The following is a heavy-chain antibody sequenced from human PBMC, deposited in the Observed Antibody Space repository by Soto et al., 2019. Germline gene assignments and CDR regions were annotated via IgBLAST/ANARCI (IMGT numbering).Heavy chain of an antibody. CDR2: FDPEDGET. CDR3: ATFPLFWIYQPASLVSWFDP. V-gene: IGHV1-24*01. CDR1: GYTLTELS. Sequence: ASVKVSCKVSGYTLTELSMHWVRQAPGKGLEWMGGFDPEDGETIYAQKFQGRVTMTEDTSTDTAYMELSSLRSEYTAVYYCATFPLFWIYQPASLVSWFDPWGQGSLVTVSS. J-gene: IGHJ5*02. D-gene: IGHD1-7*01.